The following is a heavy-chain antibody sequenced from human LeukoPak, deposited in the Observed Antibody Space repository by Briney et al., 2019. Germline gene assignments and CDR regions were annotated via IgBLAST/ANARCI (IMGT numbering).Heavy chain of an antibody. D-gene: IGHD1-7*01. CDR2: ISRSSNTL. Sequence: GGSLRLSCAASGFTFSTYSMDWVRQAPGKGLEWVSHISRSSNTLYYADSVKGRFTISRDNAKNSLYLQMNSLRAEDTAVYYCARKSITGTRDHYMDVWGKGTTVTVSS. CDR1: GFTFSTYS. J-gene: IGHJ6*03. CDR3: ARKSITGTRDHYMDV. V-gene: IGHV3-48*04.